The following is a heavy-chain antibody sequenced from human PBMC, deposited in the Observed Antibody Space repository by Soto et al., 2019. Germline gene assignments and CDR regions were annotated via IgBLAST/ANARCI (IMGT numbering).Heavy chain of an antibody. CDR1: GFAFSDAW. V-gene: IGHV3-15*01. Sequence: EMQLVESGGGLVKPGGSLRLSCAASGFAFSDAWMTWVRQAPGKGLEWVGRIKSQGEGGTTEYAAPVKGRFTISRDDSESTLYLQMNSLKTEDTVVYYCATLRSYSDCWGQGSLVTVSS. J-gene: IGHJ4*02. CDR2: IKSQGEGGTT. CDR3: ATLRSYSDC.